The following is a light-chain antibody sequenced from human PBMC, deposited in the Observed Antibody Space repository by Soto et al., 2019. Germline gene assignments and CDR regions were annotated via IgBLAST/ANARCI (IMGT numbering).Light chain of an antibody. V-gene: IGKV2-30*01. CDR2: KVS. CDR3: MHCTPWPPRT. Sequence: DVVMTQSPLSLPVTLGQPASISCRSSQSLAYSDGNTYLTWFQQRPGQSPRRLINKVSNRDSGVPDRFSGSGSGTECTLKSSRVEAEDVGVYYCMHCTPWPPRTFGQGTKVEIK. J-gene: IGKJ1*01. CDR1: QSLAYSDGNTY.